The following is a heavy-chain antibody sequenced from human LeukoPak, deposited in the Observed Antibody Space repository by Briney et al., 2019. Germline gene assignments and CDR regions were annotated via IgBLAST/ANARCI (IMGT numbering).Heavy chain of an antibody. CDR3: AAEIYSSPSHGDI. CDR1: GGSIDSSNYY. CDR2: IYYSGNT. D-gene: IGHD6-6*01. Sequence: PSETLSLTCTVSGGSIDSSNYYWGWIRQPPGRGLEWIGSIYYSGNTYYKPSLKSRLTISVDTSKNQLSLELSSVTAADTAVYYCAAEIYSSPSHGDIWGQGTMVTVSS. V-gene: IGHV4-39*07. J-gene: IGHJ3*02.